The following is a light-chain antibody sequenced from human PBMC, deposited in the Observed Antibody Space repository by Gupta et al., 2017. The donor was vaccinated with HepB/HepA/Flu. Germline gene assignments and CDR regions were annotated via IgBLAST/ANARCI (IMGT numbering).Light chain of an antibody. J-gene: IGLJ2*01. CDR3: QSYDSSLVV. CDR1: SSNIGAGYD. CDR2: GNS. Sequence: QSVLTQPPSVSWAPGQRVTISCTGSSSNIGAGYDVHWYQQLPGTAPKLLIYGNSNRPSGVPDRFSGSKSGTSASLAITGLQAEDEADYYCQSYDSSLVVFGGGTKLTVL. V-gene: IGLV1-40*01.